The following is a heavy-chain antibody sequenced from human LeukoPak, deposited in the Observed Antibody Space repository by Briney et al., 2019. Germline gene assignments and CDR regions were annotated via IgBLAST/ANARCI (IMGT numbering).Heavy chain of an antibody. CDR2: ISSSRSYI. J-gene: IGHJ4*02. V-gene: IGHV3-21*04. CDR1: GFTFSSYA. Sequence: PGGSLRLSCVVSGFTFSSYAMSWVRQAPGKGLEWVSFISSSRSYIYYADSVKGRFTISRDNARNSLYLQMNSLRAEDTAVYYCAKVTYGSGTYGAFDSWGQGTLVTVSS. CDR3: AKVTYGSGTYGAFDS. D-gene: IGHD3-10*01.